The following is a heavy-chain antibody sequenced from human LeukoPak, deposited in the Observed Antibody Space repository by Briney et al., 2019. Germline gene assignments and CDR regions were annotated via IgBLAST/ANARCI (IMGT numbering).Heavy chain of an antibody. CDR2: IYYSGST. CDR3: ARLNGGNSIVWFDP. J-gene: IGHJ5*02. D-gene: IGHD4-23*01. Sequence: SETLSLTCTVSGGSISSYYWSWIRQPPGKGLEWIGYIYYSGSTNYNPSLKSRVTISVDTSKNQFSLKLSSVTAADTAVYYCARLNGGNSIVWFDPWGQGTLVTVSS. CDR1: GGSISSYY. V-gene: IGHV4-59*01.